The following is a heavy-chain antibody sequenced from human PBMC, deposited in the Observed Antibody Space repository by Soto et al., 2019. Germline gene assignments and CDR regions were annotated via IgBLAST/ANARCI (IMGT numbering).Heavy chain of an antibody. J-gene: IGHJ4*02. V-gene: IGHV3-30-3*01. D-gene: IGHD3-3*01. CDR1: GFTFGSYA. CDR3: ARRSGDFWSGYPDY. Sequence: GGSLRLSCAASGFTFGSYAMHWVRQAPGKGLEWVAVISYDGSNKYYADSVKGRFTISRDNSKNTLYLQMNSLRAEDTAVYYCARRSGDFWSGYPDYWGQGTLVTVSS. CDR2: ISYDGSNK.